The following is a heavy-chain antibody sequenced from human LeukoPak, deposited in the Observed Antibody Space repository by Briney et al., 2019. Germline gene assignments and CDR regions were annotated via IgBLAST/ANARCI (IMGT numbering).Heavy chain of an antibody. V-gene: IGHV1-69*04. J-gene: IGHJ4*02. Sequence: GASVRVSCKASGGTFSSYAISWVRQAPGQGLEWMGRIIPILGIANYAQKFQGRVTITADKSTSTAYMELSSLRSEDTAVYYCARLWFGESIGDYWGQGTLVTVSS. CDR3: ARLWFGESIGDY. D-gene: IGHD3-10*01. CDR1: GGTFSSYA. CDR2: IIPILGIA.